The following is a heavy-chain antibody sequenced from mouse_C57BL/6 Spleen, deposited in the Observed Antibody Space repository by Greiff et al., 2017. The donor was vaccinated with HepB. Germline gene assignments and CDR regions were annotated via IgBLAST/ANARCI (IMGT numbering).Heavy chain of an antibody. CDR1: GFTFSDYG. CDR2: ISSGSSTI. CDR3: ARHLYDYGAMDY. Sequence: DVMLVESGGGLVKPGGSLKLSCAASGFTFSDYGMHWVRQAPEKGLEWVAYISSGSSTIYYADTVKGRFTISRDNAKNTLFLQMTSLRSEDTAMYYCARHLYDYGAMDYWGQGTSVTVSS. J-gene: IGHJ4*01. V-gene: IGHV5-17*01. D-gene: IGHD2-4*01.